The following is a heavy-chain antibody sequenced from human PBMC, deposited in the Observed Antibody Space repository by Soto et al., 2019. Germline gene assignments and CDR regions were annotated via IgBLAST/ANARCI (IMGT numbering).Heavy chain of an antibody. V-gene: IGHV2-5*02. J-gene: IGHJ4*02. Sequence: QITLKESGPTLVKPTQTLTLTCTFSGFSLSTSGVGVGWIRQPPGKALEWLALIYWDDDKRYSPSLKSRLAITKDTSKNQVVLTMTNMVPVDTATYYCAHIRYGSGLFDYWGQGTLVTVSS. D-gene: IGHD3-10*01. CDR2: IYWDDDK. CDR1: GFSLSTSGVG. CDR3: AHIRYGSGLFDY.